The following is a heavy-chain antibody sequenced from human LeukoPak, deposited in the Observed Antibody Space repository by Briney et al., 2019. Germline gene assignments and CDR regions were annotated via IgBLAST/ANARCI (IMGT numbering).Heavy chain of an antibody. CDR3: ARAPYDYVWGSYRYTGPDY. CDR1: GGSFSGYY. D-gene: IGHD3-16*02. Sequence: SETLSLTCAVYGGSFSGYYWSWIRQPPGKGLEWIGEINHSGSTNYNPSLKSRVTISVDTSKNQFSLKLSSVTAADTAVYYCARAPYDYVWGSYRYTGPDYWGQGTLVTVSS. CDR2: INHSGST. V-gene: IGHV4-34*01. J-gene: IGHJ4*02.